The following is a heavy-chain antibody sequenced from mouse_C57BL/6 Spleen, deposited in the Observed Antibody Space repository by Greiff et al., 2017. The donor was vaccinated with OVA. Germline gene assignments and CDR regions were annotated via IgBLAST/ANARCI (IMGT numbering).Heavy chain of an antibody. CDR2: ISYVGSN. J-gene: IGHJ4*01. V-gene: IGHV3-6*01. CDR3: ARGGRKTAQATYYAMDY. Sequence: EVHLVESGPGLVKPSQSLSLTCSVTGYSITSGYYWNWIRQFPGNKLEWMGYISYVGSNTYNPSLKNRISITRDTSKNQFFLKLNAVTTEDTATYYCARGGRKTAQATYYAMDYWGQGTSVTVSS. CDR1: GYSITSGYY. D-gene: IGHD3-2*02.